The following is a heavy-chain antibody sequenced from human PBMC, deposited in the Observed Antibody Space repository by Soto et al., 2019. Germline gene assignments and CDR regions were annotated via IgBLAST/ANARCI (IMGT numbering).Heavy chain of an antibody. CDR2: INPSGGST. Sequence: ASVKVSCKASGYTFTSYYMHWVRQAPGQGLEWMGIINPSGGSTSYAQKFQGRVTMTRDTSTSTVYMELSSLRSEDTAVYYCARDVPGSMATTYYYYYGMDVWGQGTTVTVSS. V-gene: IGHV1-46*01. D-gene: IGHD3-10*01. J-gene: IGHJ6*02. CDR3: ARDVPGSMATTYYYYYGMDV. CDR1: GYTFTSYY.